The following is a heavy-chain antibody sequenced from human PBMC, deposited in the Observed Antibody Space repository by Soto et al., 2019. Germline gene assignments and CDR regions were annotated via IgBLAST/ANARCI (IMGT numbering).Heavy chain of an antibody. J-gene: IGHJ6*02. Sequence: GGSLRLSCAASGLIFSNFGMHWVRQAPGKGLEWVAVIWYDGSNEYYADSVKGRFTISKDNSKSTLYLQMNSLRAEDTAVYYCARDDIPGIAVSTYGMDVWGQGTTVTVSS. CDR3: ARDDIPGIAVSTYGMDV. CDR1: GLIFSNFG. CDR2: IWYDGSNE. V-gene: IGHV3-33*01. D-gene: IGHD6-19*01.